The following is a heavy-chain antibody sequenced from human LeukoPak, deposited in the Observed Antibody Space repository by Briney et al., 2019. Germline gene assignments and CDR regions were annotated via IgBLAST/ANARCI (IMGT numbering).Heavy chain of an antibody. D-gene: IGHD4-17*01. CDR2: ISAYNGNT. CDR1: GYTFTSYG. Sequence: ASVKVSCKASGYTFTSYGISWVRQAPGQGLEWMGWISAYNGNTNYAQKLQGRVTMTTDTSTSTAYMELRSLRSDDTAVYYCARRSDYGDYVYFGYWGQGTLVTVSS. CDR3: ARRSDYGDYVYFGY. J-gene: IGHJ4*02. V-gene: IGHV1-18*01.